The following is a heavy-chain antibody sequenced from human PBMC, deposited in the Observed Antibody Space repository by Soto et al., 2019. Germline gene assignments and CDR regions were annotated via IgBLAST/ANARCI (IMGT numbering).Heavy chain of an antibody. CDR3: EKVSHPTGFGGWQFDY. D-gene: IGHD6-19*01. Sequence: PGGSLRLSCAASGFTFSSYAMSWVRQAPGKGLEWVSAISGSGGSTYYADSVKGRFTISRDNSKNTLYLQMNSLRAEDTAVYYFEKVSHPTGFGGWQFDYWGQGTLVNVSS. V-gene: IGHV3-23*01. CDR1: GFTFSSYA. CDR2: ISGSGGST. J-gene: IGHJ4*02.